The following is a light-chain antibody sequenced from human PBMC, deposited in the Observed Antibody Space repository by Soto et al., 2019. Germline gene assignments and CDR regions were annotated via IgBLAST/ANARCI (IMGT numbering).Light chain of an antibody. V-gene: IGKV3-11*01. CDR1: QSLNSY. J-gene: IGKJ4*01. CDR2: DAS. CDR3: QQRRDWPLT. Sequence: EIVLTQSPATLSLSPGEMATLSCRASQSLNSYLAWFQQKPGQAPRLLIYDASNRATGIPARFSGSGSGTDFTLTISSLEPADFAVYYCQQRRDWPLTFGGGTKVEIK.